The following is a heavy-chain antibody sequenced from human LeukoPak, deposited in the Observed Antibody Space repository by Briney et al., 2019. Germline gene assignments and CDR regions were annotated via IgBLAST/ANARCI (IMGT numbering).Heavy chain of an antibody. CDR2: MNPNSGNT. D-gene: IGHD4-23*01. V-gene: IGHV1-8*02. Sequence: GASVKVSCKASGYTFTSYGISWVRQATGQGLEWMGWMNPNSGNTGYAQKFQGRVTMTRNTSISTAYMELRSLRSDDTAVYYCASHLWQLPTPFDIWGQGTMVTVSS. J-gene: IGHJ3*02. CDR1: GYTFTSYG. CDR3: ASHLWQLPTPFDI.